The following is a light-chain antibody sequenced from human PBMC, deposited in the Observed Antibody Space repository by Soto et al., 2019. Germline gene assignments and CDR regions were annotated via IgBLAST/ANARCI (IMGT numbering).Light chain of an antibody. CDR2: GAS. CDR3: HQFGSSPPAFT. J-gene: IGKJ2*01. V-gene: IGKV3-20*01. CDR1: QSVSTRY. Sequence: ESMLTQSPGTLSLSPGERATLSCRASQSVSTRYLAWYQQKPGQAPRLLIYGASIRATGIPDRFSGSGSGTVFTPTISRLEPEDFAVYYCHQFGSSPPAFTFGQGTKLEI.